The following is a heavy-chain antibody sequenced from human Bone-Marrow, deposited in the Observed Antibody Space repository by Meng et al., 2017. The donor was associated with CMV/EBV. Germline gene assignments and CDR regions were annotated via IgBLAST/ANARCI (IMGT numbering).Heavy chain of an antibody. CDR1: GGSVSSGSYY. Sequence: SETLSLTCTVSGGSVSSGSYYWSWIRQPPGKGLEWIGYIYYSGSTNYNPSLKSRVTISVDTSKNQFSLKLSSVTAADTAVYYCARVGYDSQPSGDVWGQGTTVTVSS. J-gene: IGHJ6*02. CDR3: ARVGYDSQPSGDV. CDR2: IYYSGST. V-gene: IGHV4-61*01. D-gene: IGHD3-3*01.